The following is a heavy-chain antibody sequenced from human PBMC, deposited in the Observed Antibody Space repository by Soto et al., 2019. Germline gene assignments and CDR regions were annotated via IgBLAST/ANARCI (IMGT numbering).Heavy chain of an antibody. V-gene: IGHV3-66*01. D-gene: IGHD4-17*01. CDR3: AKRGTTVTTSLWY. Sequence: EVQLVESGGGLVQPGGSLRLSCAASGFTVSNNYMCWVRQAPGKGLEWVSFIYSGGVTHYADSVRGRFTISRDNSRNTLYLQMNSLRADDTAVYYCAKRGTTVTTSLWYWGQGTLVTVSS. J-gene: IGHJ4*02. CDR2: IYSGGVT. CDR1: GFTVSNNY.